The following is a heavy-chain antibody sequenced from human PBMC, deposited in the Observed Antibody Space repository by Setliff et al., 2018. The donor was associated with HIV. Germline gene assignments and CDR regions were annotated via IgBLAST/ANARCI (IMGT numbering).Heavy chain of an antibody. D-gene: IGHD2-15*01. Sequence: KASETLSLTCSVTGAPTSRDNYFWGWIRQPPGKGLEWIANIHSPGIVYYNPSLRSRVTISVDTSQSRFSLTLSSVTAADTATYYCASRGIVEVTISMPDEYFVHWGHGTLVTVSS. J-gene: IGHJ1*01. V-gene: IGHV4-39*01. CDR1: GAPTSRDNYF. CDR2: IHSPGIV. CDR3: ASRGIVEVTISMPDEYFVH.